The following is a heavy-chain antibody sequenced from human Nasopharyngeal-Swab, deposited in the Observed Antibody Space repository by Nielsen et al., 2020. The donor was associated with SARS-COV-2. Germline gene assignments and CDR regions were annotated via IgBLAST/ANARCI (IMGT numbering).Heavy chain of an antibody. CDR2: INPNSGGT. CDR1: GYTFTGYY. J-gene: IGHJ2*01. CDR3: ARGVGSGGYYTYWYFDL. V-gene: IGHV1-2*06. Sequence: ASVKVSCKASGYTFTGYYMHWVRQAPGQGLEWMGRINPNSGGTNYAQKFQGRVTMTRDTSISTAYMELSRLRSDGTAVYYCARGVGSGGYYTYWYFDLWGRGTLVTVSS. D-gene: IGHD3-10*01.